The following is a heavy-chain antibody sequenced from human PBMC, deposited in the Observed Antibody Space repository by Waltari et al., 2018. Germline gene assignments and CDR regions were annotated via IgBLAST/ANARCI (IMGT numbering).Heavy chain of an antibody. J-gene: IGHJ5*02. V-gene: IGHV4-39*01. D-gene: IGHD5-12*01. CDR1: GGSISRSSYY. CDR3: ARHWKRNGYRFDP. Sequence: QLQLQESGPGLMKPSETLSLTCTVSGGSISRSSYYWGWIRQSPGKGLEWIASIYYTGTTYYNPTLESRVTISGDTSKNQFSLRLSSVTAADTAVYYCARHWKRNGYRFDPWGQGTLVTVS. CDR2: IYYTGTT.